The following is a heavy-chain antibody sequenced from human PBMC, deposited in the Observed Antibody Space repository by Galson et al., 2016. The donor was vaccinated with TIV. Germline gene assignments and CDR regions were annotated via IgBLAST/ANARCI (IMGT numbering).Heavy chain of an antibody. CDR1: GYTFTSYG. Sequence: SVKVSCKASGYTFTSYGLYWVRQAPGQGLEWMGGLIPMFGITNYAQRFQGRVTITADGSTSTAYVELSSLRSEDTAVYYCARSNSYNFYYMAVWGQGTTVTVSS. V-gene: IGHV1-69*13. CDR3: ARSNSYNFYYMAV. D-gene: IGHD2/OR15-2a*01. CDR2: LIPMFGIT. J-gene: IGHJ6*03.